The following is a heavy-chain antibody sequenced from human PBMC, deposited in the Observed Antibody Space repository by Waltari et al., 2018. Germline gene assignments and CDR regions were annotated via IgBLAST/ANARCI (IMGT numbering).Heavy chain of an antibody. CDR2: IQQNGSEK. D-gene: IGHD2-21*02. CDR3: ARDLVATPP. Sequence: EVQLVASGGDLVQPGGSLRLTCAASGSTFSRSWMIGVRQAPGKGLEWVGNIQQNGSEKWYADSVRGRFTISRDNAMNSLYLQMNSLRVEDTAVYYCARDLVATPPWGQGTLVTVSS. J-gene: IGHJ5*02. CDR1: GSTFSRSW. V-gene: IGHV3-7*01.